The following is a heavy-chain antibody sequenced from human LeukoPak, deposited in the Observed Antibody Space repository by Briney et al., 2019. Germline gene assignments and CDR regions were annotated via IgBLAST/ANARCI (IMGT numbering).Heavy chain of an antibody. J-gene: IGHJ4*02. CDR2: INPNSGGT. CDR3: ARVHTAMVTVDY. V-gene: IGHV1-2*02. CDR1: GFTFTSYY. Sequence: EASVKVSCKASGFTFTSYYMHWVRQAPGQGLEWMGWINPNSGGTNYAQKFQGRVTMTRDTSISTAYMELSRLRSDDTAVYYCARVHTAMVTVDYWGQGTLVTVSS. D-gene: IGHD5-18*01.